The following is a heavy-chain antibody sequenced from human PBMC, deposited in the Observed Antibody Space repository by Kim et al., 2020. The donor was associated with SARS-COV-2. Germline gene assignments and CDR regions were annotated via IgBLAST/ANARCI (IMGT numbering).Heavy chain of an antibody. CDR3: AKEWRVTTLTSGGDYFEY. V-gene: IGHV3-23*01. CDR1: GFTFTSYA. J-gene: IGHJ4*02. CDR2: ISGGGGST. D-gene: IGHD4-17*01. Sequence: GGSLRLSCEASGFTFTSYAMSWVRQAPGKGLEWVSVISGGGGSTYYADSVKGRFTISRDNSKNTLYLQMNSLRAEGTAVYYCAKEWRVTTLTSGGDYFEYWGQGTLVTVSS.